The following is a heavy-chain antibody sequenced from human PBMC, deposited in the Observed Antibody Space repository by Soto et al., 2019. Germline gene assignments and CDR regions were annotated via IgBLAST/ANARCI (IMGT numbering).Heavy chain of an antibody. Sequence: QVQLVQSGAEVKKPGASVKVSCKASGYTFTSYYMHWVRQAPGQGLEWMGIINPSGGSTSYAQKYQGRVTMPRETSTSTVYMELSSLRSEDTAVYYCDSVVRWDYYYYMDVWGKGTTVTVSS. CDR1: GYTFTSYY. CDR2: INPSGGST. V-gene: IGHV1-46*03. J-gene: IGHJ6*03. CDR3: DSVVRWDYYYYMDV. D-gene: IGHD3-10*02.